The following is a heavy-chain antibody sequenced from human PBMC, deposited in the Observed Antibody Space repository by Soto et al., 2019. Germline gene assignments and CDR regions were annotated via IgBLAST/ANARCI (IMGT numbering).Heavy chain of an antibody. V-gene: IGHV4-61*01. CDR3: ARGDSDLAVSEAAY. Sequence: SETLSLTCTVSDGSVSSGSYYWNWIRQPPGKGLEWIGFIYYSGVATYNPSLKSRATMSRDTSKNEFSLKLTSVTAADTAIYYCARGDSDLAVSEAAYWGQGTLVTVS. D-gene: IGHD2-15*01. J-gene: IGHJ1*01. CDR1: DGSVSSGSYY. CDR2: IYYSGVA.